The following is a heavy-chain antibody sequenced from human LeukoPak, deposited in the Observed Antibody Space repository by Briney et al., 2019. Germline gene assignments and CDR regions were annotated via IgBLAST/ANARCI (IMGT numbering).Heavy chain of an antibody. D-gene: IGHD2-2*01. CDR1: GFTFNSYS. CDR3: ARADLYCSSTSCYWGFDY. J-gene: IGHJ4*02. CDR2: ISSSSSTI. Sequence: PGGSLRLSCAASGFTFNSYSMNWVRQAPGKGLEWVSYISSSSSTIYYADSVKGRFTISRDNAKNSLYLQMNSLRAEDTAVYYCARADLYCSSTSCYWGFDYWGQGTLVTVSS. V-gene: IGHV3-48*01.